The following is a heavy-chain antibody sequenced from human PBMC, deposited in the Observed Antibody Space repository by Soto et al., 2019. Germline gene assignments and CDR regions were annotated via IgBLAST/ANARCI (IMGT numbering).Heavy chain of an antibody. D-gene: IGHD2-21*02. V-gene: IGHV1-18*01. J-gene: IGHJ6*02. Sequence: QVHLVQSGAEVKKPGASVKVSCKTSGYTFTSYGISWVRQAPGQGLEWLGWISGYDGRTNLAQKVQDRVTMTTDTSTSTVYREVRSLRSDDTAVYYCAREGDVPYYYYGMDVWGQGTTVTVSS. CDR1: GYTFTSYG. CDR3: AREGDVPYYYYGMDV. CDR2: ISGYDGRT.